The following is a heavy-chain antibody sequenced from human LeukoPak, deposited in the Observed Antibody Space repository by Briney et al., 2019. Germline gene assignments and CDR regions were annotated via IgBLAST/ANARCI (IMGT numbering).Heavy chain of an antibody. CDR2: TYYRSKWYK. V-gene: IGHV6-1*01. J-gene: IGHJ4*02. D-gene: IGHD2-8*01. CDR3: AREGAARYANDNHINC. CDR1: GFSISSNNWA. Sequence: ASQTLSLTCTISGFSISSNNWAWNWIRQSPSRGLEWLGRTYYRSKWYKDYAVSVKSRITINPDTSKNQFSLQLNSVTPEATAVLKCAREGAARYANDNHINCWRQRNLVTVSS.